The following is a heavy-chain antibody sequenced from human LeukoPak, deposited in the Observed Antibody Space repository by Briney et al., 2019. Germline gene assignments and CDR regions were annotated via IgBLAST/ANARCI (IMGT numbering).Heavy chain of an antibody. CDR1: GYTFTGYY. J-gene: IGHJ4*02. CDR3: ARQGDIVVVPAYNDY. Sequence: ASVKVSCKASGYTFTGYYMHWVRQAPGQGLEWMGWINPNSGGTNYAQKFQGRVTMTRDTSISTAYMELSRLRSDDTAVYYCARQGDIVVVPAYNDYWGQGTLVTVSS. D-gene: IGHD2-2*01. V-gene: IGHV1-2*02. CDR2: INPNSGGT.